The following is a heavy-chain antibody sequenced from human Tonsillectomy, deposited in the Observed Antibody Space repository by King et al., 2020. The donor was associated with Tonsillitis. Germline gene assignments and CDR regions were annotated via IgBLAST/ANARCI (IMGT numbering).Heavy chain of an antibody. D-gene: IGHD2-21*01. CDR1: GFTFTSHA. CDR2: IHGSAGPT. Sequence: VQLVESGGDLVQPGGSLRLSCAASGFTFTSHAMNWVRQAPGKGLEWVSIIHGSAGPTYYADSVQGRFTISRDDYKNTVFLQMNNLRAEDTAIYYCARDLGDRIAWPVFDYWGRGTRVTVSS. V-gene: IGHV3-23*04. CDR3: ARDLGDRIAWPVFDY. J-gene: IGHJ4*02.